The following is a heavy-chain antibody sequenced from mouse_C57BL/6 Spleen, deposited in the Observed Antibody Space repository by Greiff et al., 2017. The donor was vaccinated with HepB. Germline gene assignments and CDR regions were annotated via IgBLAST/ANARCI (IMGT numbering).Heavy chain of an antibody. D-gene: IGHD1-3*01. J-gene: IGHJ4*01. Sequence: QVQLKQPGAELVKPGASVKLSCKASGYTFTSYWMQWVKQRPGQGLEWIGEIDPSDSYTNYNQKFKGKATLTVDTSSSTAYMQLSSLTSEDSAVYYCARSGRGKDAMDYWGQGTSVTVSS. V-gene: IGHV1-50*01. CDR2: IDPSDSYT. CDR3: ARSGRGKDAMDY. CDR1: GYTFTSYW.